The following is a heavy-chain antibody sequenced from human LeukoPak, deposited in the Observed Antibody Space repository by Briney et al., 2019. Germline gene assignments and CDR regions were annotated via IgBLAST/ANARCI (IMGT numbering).Heavy chain of an antibody. D-gene: IGHD2-15*01. V-gene: IGHV1-8*03. CDR3: ATDPVGYCSANGCYSVDY. CDR1: GYTFTSYD. J-gene: IGHJ4*02. CDR2: MSPNSGNT. Sequence: EASVKVSCKASGYTFTSYDINWVRQATGQGPEWMGWMSPNSGNTGYAQKFQGRVTITRNTSIGTTYMELSSLISEDTAVYYCATDPVGYCSANGCYSVDYWGQGTLVTVSS.